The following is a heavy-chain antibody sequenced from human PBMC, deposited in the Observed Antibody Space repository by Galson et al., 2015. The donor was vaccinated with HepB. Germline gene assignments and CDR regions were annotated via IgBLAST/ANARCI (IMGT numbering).Heavy chain of an antibody. CDR2: ISAYNGNT. D-gene: IGHD6-13*01. CDR1: GYTFTSYG. CDR3: ARDHRYSSSSSFDY. V-gene: IGHV1-18*04. Sequence: SVKVSCKASGYTFTSYGISWVRQAPGQGLEWMGWISAYNGNTNYAQKLQGRVTMTTDTSTSTAYMELRSLRSDDTAVYYCARDHRYSSSSSFDYWGQGTLVTVSS. J-gene: IGHJ4*02.